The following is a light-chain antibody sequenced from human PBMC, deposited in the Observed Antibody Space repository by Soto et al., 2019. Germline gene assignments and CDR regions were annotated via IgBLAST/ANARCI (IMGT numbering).Light chain of an antibody. CDR2: GNS. V-gene: IGLV1-44*01. Sequence: QSVLTQPPSASGTPGQRVTISCSGSDSNIGSHTVNWYQQLPGTAPKLLIYGNSQRPSGVPDRFSGSKSGTSASLAISGLQSEDEADYYCAAWDDSLSGFYVFGTGTKLTVL. J-gene: IGLJ1*01. CDR3: AAWDDSLSGFYV. CDR1: DSNIGSHT.